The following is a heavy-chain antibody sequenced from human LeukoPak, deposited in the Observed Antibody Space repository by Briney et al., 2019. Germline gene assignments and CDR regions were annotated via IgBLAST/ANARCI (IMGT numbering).Heavy chain of an antibody. CDR2: IYKDGSI. CDR1: GFSVGTNY. J-gene: IGHJ4*02. CDR3: ARILGGIDY. V-gene: IGHV3-53*01. D-gene: IGHD3-10*01. Sequence: QPGGSLRLSCAASGFSVGTNYMTWVRQASGKGLEWVSVIYKDGSIFYGDSAKGRFTISRDKSKNTLYLQMNSLRAEDTAVYYCARILGGIDYWGQGTLVTVSS.